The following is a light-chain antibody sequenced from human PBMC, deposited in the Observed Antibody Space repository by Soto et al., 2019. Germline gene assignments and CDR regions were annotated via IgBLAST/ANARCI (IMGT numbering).Light chain of an antibody. CDR2: DVS. CDR3: CSYAGRDTLHV. J-gene: IGLJ1*01. CDR1: STDVGGYNY. Sequence: QSALTQPRSVSGSPGQSVTISCTGTSTDVGGYNYVSWYQQHPGKVPKLMLYDVSKRPSGVPDRFSGSKSGNTASLTISGLQAEDEAEYYFCSYAGRDTLHVFGSGTKVTVL. V-gene: IGLV2-11*01.